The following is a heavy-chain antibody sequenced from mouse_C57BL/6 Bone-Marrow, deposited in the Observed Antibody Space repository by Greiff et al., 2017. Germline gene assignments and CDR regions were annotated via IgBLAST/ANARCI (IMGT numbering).Heavy chain of an antibody. D-gene: IGHD1-1*01. Sequence: QVQLQQPGAELVKPGASVTVSCKASGYTFTSYWMHWVKQRPGQGLEWLGRIHPSDSDTNYNQKFKGKATLTVDKSSSTAYMQLSSLTSEDSAVYYCAMGITTVVAPFAYWGQGTLVTVSA. CDR2: IHPSDSDT. CDR1: GYTFTSYW. CDR3: AMGITTVVAPFAY. J-gene: IGHJ3*01. V-gene: IGHV1-74*01.